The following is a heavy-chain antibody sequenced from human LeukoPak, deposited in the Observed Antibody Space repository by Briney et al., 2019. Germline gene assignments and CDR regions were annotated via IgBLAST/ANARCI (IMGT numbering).Heavy chain of an antibody. J-gene: IGHJ2*01. CDR3: ARGCFSSGLGYFDL. CDR2: IYYSGST. D-gene: IGHD6-25*01. CDR1: GGSTSSYY. Sequence: SETLSLTCTVSGGSTSSYYWSWIRQPPGKGLEWIGHIYYSGSTNYNPSLKSRVTISVDTSKNQFSLKLSSVTAADTAVYYCARGCFSSGLGYFDLWGRGILVTVSS. V-gene: IGHV4-59*01.